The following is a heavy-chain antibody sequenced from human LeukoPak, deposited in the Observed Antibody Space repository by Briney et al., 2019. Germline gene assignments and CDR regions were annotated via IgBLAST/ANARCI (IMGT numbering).Heavy chain of an antibody. D-gene: IGHD1-26*01. J-gene: IGHJ6*03. CDR3: ARGARYSYYMDV. V-gene: IGHV3-21*01. CDR2: ISSSSSYI. CDR1: GFTFGSYS. Sequence: GGSLRLSCAASGFTFGSYSMNWVRQAPGKGLEWVSSISSSSSYIYYADSVKGRFTISRDNAKNSPYLQMNSQRAEDTAVYYCARGARYSYYMDVWGKGTTVTISS.